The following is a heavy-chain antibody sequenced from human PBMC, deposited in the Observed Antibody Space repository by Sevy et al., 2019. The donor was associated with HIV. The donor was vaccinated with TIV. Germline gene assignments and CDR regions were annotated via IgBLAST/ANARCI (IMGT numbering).Heavy chain of an antibody. CDR1: GFTFSDHY. V-gene: IGHV3-72*01. D-gene: IGHD6-13*01. CDR2: TRNKADGYTT. Sequence: GGSLRLSCVASGFTFSDHYMEWVRQAPGKGLEWVGRTRNKADGYTTEYAASVKGRFTISREESKNSLYVQMNSLKAEDTVVYYCATHAGIAAAGRVFDYWGQGTLVTVSS. J-gene: IGHJ4*02. CDR3: ATHAGIAAAGRVFDY.